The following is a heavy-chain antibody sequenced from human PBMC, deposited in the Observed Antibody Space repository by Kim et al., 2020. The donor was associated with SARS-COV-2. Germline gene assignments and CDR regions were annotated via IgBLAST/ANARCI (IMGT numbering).Heavy chain of an antibody. CDR2: IKEDGSGT. V-gene: IGHV3-7*01. D-gene: IGHD6-6*01. CDR1: GFTVSSSC. CDR3: ARKGGSYRRSSRDYYYGMYV. Sequence: GGSLRLSCAASGFTVSSSCMSWVRRAPGKGLEWVANIKEDGSGTYYEDSVKGRFTISRDNAKNSLYLQMNSLRAEDTAVYYCARKGGSYRRSSRDYYYGMYVWGQGTAVTVSS. J-gene: IGHJ6*02.